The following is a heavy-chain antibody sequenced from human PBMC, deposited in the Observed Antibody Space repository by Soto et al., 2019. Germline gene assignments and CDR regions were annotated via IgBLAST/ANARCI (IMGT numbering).Heavy chain of an antibody. V-gene: IGHV4-31*03. J-gene: IGHJ4*02. Sequence: QVQLQESGPGLVKPSQTLSLTCTVSGGSISSGGYYWSWIRQHPGKGREWIGYIYYSGSTYYNPSLKSRVTISVDTSKNQFSLKLSSVTAADTAVYYCGVSDYGDQRFDYWGQGTLVTVSS. CDR1: GGSISSGGYY. CDR3: GVSDYGDQRFDY. CDR2: IYYSGST. D-gene: IGHD4-17*01.